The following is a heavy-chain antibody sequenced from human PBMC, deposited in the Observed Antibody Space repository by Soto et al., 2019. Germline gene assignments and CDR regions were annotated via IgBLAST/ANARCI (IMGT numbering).Heavy chain of an antibody. CDR2: IYYSGST. D-gene: IGHD3-22*01. V-gene: IGHV4-31*03. CDR1: GGSISSGGYY. J-gene: IGHJ4*02. CDR3: ARGSDAYYDSSGCFDY. Sequence: QVQLQESGPGLVKPSQTLSLTCTVSGGSISSGGYYWSWIRQHPGKGLEWIGYIYYSGSTYYNPSLKSRVTISVDTSKNQSALKLSSVTAADTAVYYCARGSDAYYDSSGCFDYWGQGTLVTVSS.